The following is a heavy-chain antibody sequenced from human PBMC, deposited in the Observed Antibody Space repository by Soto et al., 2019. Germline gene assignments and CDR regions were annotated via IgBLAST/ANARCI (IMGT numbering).Heavy chain of an antibody. CDR2: VYYSGST. J-gene: IGHJ4*02. CDR1: GDSVSSGTYF. Sequence: PSETLSLTCTVSGDSVSSGTYFWSWIRQPPGKGLEWIGYVYYSGSTNYNPTLKSRLTMSVDTSKNQFSLKLTSVTASDPAVYYCARSHTAFDFGGQGTLVTV. D-gene: IGHD5-18*01. CDR3: ARSHTAFDF. V-gene: IGHV4-61*01.